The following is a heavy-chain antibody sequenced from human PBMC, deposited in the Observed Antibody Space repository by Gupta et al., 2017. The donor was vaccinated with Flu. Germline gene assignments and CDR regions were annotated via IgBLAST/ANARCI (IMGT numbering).Heavy chain of an antibody. J-gene: IGHJ4*02. D-gene: IGHD3-10*01. Sequence: EEQLVGSGGGLVQPGGSLRLSCATSGFPFRSYWMDWVRQAPGKGLEWVANIAADDSVKNYADSVKGRFTISRDDAKDSLYLQMNSLRAEDTAVYYCARNRGWQQFDYWGQGALVTVSS. CDR3: ARNRGWQQFDY. CDR2: IAADDSVK. V-gene: IGHV3-7*01. CDR1: GFPFRSYW.